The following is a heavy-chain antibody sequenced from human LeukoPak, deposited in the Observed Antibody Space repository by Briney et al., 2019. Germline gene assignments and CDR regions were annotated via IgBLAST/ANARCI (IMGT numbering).Heavy chain of an antibody. D-gene: IGHD3-10*01. Sequence: PSETLSLTCAVSGSSISSYYWSWIRQPPGKGLEWIGYIYYSGSTNYNPSLKSRVTISVDTSKNQFSLKLSSVTAADTAVYYCARRGSSPYYGMDVWGQGTTVTVSS. CDR2: IYYSGST. V-gene: IGHV4-59*08. J-gene: IGHJ6*02. CDR3: ARRGSSPYYGMDV. CDR1: GSSISSYY.